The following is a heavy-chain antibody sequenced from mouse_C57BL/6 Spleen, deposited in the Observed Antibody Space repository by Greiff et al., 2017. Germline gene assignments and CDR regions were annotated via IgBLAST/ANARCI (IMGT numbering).Heavy chain of an antibody. J-gene: IGHJ4*01. CDR1: GYTFTSYW. Sequence: QVQLQQPGPELVKPGASVKLSCKASGYTFTSYWMHWVKQRPGQGLEWIGNINPSNGGTNYNEKFKSKATLTVDKSSSTAYMRLSSLTSDDSAVAYCARGVCTSYPYAMDYWGQGTSVTVSS. V-gene: IGHV1-53*01. D-gene: IGHD1-1*01. CDR3: ARGVCTSYPYAMDY. CDR2: INPSNGGT.